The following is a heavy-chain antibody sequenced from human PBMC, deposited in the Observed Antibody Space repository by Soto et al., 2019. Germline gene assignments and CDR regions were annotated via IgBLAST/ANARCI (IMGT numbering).Heavy chain of an antibody. J-gene: IGHJ4*02. Sequence: SETLSLTCTVSGGSISSGGYYWSWIRQHPGKGLEWIGYISYIWSTSYNPSLKSRVAIFVDTSMNQFSLRLSSVTAADTAVYYCARDKGGYSNFDSWGQGTRVTVSS. CDR2: ISYIWST. CDR1: GGSISSGGYY. V-gene: IGHV4-31*03. CDR3: ARDKGGYSNFDS. D-gene: IGHD5-18*01.